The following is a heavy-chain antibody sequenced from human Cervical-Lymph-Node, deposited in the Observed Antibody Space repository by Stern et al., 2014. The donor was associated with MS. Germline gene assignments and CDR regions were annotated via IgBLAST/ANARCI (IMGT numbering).Heavy chain of an antibody. Sequence: QLQLQXSGPGLVKPSETLSLTCTVSGGSISSSTYYWAWLRQPPGKGLEWIGNIYYSGFTYYNPSLKSRVTISVDMSKNQFSLKLSSVTAADTAIYYWARHDSVPRPSQLYSARDRGPGYFDYWGQGTLVTVSS. D-gene: IGHD1-26*01. J-gene: IGHJ4*02. CDR2: IYYSGFT. V-gene: IGHV4-39*01. CDR1: GGSISSSTYY. CDR3: ARHDSVPRPSQLYSARDRGPGYFDY.